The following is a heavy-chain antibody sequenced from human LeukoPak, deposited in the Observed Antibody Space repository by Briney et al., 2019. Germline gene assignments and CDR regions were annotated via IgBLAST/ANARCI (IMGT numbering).Heavy chain of an antibody. CDR3: ARQPAEMDY. Sequence: SGTLSLTCTVSGGSISSYYWSWIRQPPGKGLEWIGYIYYSGSTNYNPSLKSRVTISVDTSKNQFSLKLSSVTAADTAVYYCARQPAEMDYWGQGTLVTVSS. V-gene: IGHV4-59*08. CDR2: IYYSGST. CDR1: GGSISSYY. J-gene: IGHJ4*02.